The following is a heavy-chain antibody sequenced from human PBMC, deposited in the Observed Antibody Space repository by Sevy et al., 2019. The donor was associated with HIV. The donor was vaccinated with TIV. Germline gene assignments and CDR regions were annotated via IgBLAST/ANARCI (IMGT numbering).Heavy chain of an antibody. Sequence: GGSLRLSCAASGFTFNFHGMHWVRQAPGKGLEWVAFIWHDGSNKYMADSVKGRFTMSRDNSKNTLFLQMNSLTVEDTAVYYCARETDNSARWLDPWGQGTLVTVSS. D-gene: IGHD4-4*01. CDR3: ARETDNSARWLDP. CDR1: GFTFNFHG. CDR2: IWHDGSNK. V-gene: IGHV3-30*02. J-gene: IGHJ5*02.